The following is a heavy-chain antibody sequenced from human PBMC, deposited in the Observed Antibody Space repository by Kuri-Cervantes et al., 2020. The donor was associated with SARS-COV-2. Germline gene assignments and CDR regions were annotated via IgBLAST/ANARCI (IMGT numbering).Heavy chain of an antibody. CDR3: ARHDPLDFWSGYRDGAAFDI. Sequence: GSLRLSCTVSGGSISSSSYYWGWIRQPPGKGLEWIGSIYYSGSTYYNPSLKSRVTISVDTSKNQFSLKLSSVTAADTAVYYCARHDPLDFWSGYRDGAAFDIRGQGTMVTVSS. J-gene: IGHJ3*02. V-gene: IGHV4-39*01. CDR2: IYYSGST. D-gene: IGHD3-3*01. CDR1: GGSISSSSYY.